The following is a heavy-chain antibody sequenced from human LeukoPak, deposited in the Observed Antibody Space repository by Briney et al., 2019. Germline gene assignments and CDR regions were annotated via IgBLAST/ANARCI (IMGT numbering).Heavy chain of an antibody. V-gene: IGHV4-31*03. Sequence: SETLSLTCPVSGGSISSGGYYWRWIRQHPGKGLEWLGYIYYSGSTYYNPSLKGRVTISVDTSKNQFSLKLSSVTAADTAVYYCARIPGGDGSDYYYYGMDVWGKGTTVTVSS. CDR2: IYYSGST. CDR1: GGSISSGGYY. D-gene: IGHD3-10*01. CDR3: ARIPGGDGSDYYYYGMDV. J-gene: IGHJ6*04.